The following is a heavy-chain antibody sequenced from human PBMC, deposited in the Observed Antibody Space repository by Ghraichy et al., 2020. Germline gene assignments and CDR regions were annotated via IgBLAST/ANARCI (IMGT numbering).Heavy chain of an antibody. Sequence: GESLNISCAASGFTFSSYAMSWVRQAPGKGLEWVSAISGSGGSTYYADSVKGRFTISRDNSKNTLYLQMNSLRAEDTAVYYCAKPVGKVYYYGMDVWGQGTTVTVSS. V-gene: IGHV3-23*01. J-gene: IGHJ6*02. D-gene: IGHD6-13*01. CDR3: AKPVGKVYYYGMDV. CDR1: GFTFSSYA. CDR2: ISGSGGST.